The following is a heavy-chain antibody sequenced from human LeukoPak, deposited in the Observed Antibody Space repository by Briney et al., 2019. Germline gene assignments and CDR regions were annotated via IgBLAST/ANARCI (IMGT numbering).Heavy chain of an antibody. CDR2: IYYSGST. V-gene: IGHV4-39*07. CDR1: GGSISSSSYY. D-gene: IGHD2-2*01. Sequence: SETLSLTCTVSGGSISSSSYYWGRIRQPPGKGLEWIGSIYYSGSTYYNPSLKSRVTISVDTSKNQFSLKLSSVTAADTAVYYCAREGDIVVVPAAYFDYWGQGTLVTVSS. J-gene: IGHJ4*02. CDR3: AREGDIVVVPAAYFDY.